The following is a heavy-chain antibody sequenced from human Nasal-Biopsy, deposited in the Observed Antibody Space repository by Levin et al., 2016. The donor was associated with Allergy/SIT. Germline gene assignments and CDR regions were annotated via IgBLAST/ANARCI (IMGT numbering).Heavy chain of an antibody. CDR2: ISGSGGST. J-gene: IGHJ6*02. CDR1: GFTFSSYA. CDR3: AKEVAAAGYYYYGMDV. Sequence: ETLSLTCAASGFTFSSYAMSWVRQAPGKGLEWVSAISGSGGSTYYADSVKGRFTISRDNSKNTLYLQMNSLRAEDTAVYYCAKEVAAAGYYYYGMDVWGQGTTVTVSS. D-gene: IGHD6-13*01. V-gene: IGHV3-23*01.